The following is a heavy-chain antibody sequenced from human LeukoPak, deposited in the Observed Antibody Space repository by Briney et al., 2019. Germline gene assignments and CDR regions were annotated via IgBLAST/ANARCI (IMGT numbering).Heavy chain of an antibody. Sequence: SETLSITCAVSGYSISSADYWGWIRQPPGKGLEWIGSIYPSGNTYYNPSLKSRVTISVDTSKNEFSLNLRSVTAADTAIYYCARDRRWDYCFDYWGQGTLVTVSS. J-gene: IGHJ4*02. CDR1: GYSISSADY. D-gene: IGHD1-26*01. CDR2: IYPSGNT. V-gene: IGHV4-38-2*02. CDR3: ARDRRWDYCFDY.